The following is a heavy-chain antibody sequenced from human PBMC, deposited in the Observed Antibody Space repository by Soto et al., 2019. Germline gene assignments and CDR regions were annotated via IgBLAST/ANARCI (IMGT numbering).Heavy chain of an antibody. CDR2: ISGSGGNT. CDR3: AKVPRYCSGGSCYGGYFDC. J-gene: IGHJ4*02. V-gene: IGHV3-23*01. Sequence: PGGSLRLSCAASGFTFSSYAMSWVRQAPGKGLEWVSTISGSGGNTYYADSVKGRFTISRDNSKNTLYLQMNSLRAEDTAVYHCAKVPRYCSGGSCYGGYFDCWGQGTLVTVSS. D-gene: IGHD2-15*01. CDR1: GFTFSSYA.